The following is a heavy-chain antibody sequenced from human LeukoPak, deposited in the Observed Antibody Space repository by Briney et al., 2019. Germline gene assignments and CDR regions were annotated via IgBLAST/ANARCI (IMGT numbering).Heavy chain of an antibody. Sequence: PGGSLRLSCAASGFTFSSYAMSWVRQAPGKGLEWVSVIYSGGSTYYADSVKGRFTISRDNSKNTLYLQMNSLRAEDTAVYYCARSVGASIRKNLYFDYWGQGTLVTVSS. CDR2: IYSGGST. CDR3: ARSVGASIRKNLYFDY. D-gene: IGHD1-26*01. CDR1: GFTFSSYA. J-gene: IGHJ4*02. V-gene: IGHV3-66*01.